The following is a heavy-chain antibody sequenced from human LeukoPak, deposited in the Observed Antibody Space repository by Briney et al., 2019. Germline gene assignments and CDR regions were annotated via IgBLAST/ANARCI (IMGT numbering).Heavy chain of an antibody. V-gene: IGHV3-23*01. CDR3: AKGTTVTTWGAFDI. CDR2: ISTSGGST. D-gene: IGHD4-17*01. J-gene: IGHJ3*02. Sequence: GGSLRLSCAASGFTFSSYAMSWVRQAPGKGLEWISAISTSGGSTYYADSVKGRFTISRDNSKNTLYLQMNSLRAEDTAVYYCAKGTTVTTWGAFDIWGQGTMVTVPS. CDR1: GFTFSSYA.